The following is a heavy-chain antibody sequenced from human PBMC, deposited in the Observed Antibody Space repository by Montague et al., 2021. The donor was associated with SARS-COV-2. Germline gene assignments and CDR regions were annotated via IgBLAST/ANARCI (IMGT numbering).Heavy chain of an antibody. V-gene: IGHV4-39*07. CDR3: ARERRYCSGGSCYPGWFDP. Sequence: SETLSLTCTVSGGSISSSSYYWGWIRQPPGKGLEWIGSIYYSGSTYYNPSLKSRVTISVDTSKNQFSLKLSSVTAADTAVYYCARERRYCSGGSCYPGWFDPWGQGTLVTVSS. CDR2: IYYSGST. J-gene: IGHJ5*02. D-gene: IGHD2-15*01. CDR1: GGSISSSSYY.